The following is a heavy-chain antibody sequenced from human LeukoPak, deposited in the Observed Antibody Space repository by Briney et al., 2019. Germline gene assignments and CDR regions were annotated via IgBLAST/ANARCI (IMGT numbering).Heavy chain of an antibody. CDR3: TTGSWFDP. CDR1: GFTVTNAW. Sequence: GGSLRLSCAASGFTVTNAWMSWVRQAPGRGLEWVGRIKAKTGGGTTDYAAPVKGRFTISRDDSKNTLYLQMNSLKTDDTVVYYCTTGSWFDPWGQGTLVTVSS. V-gene: IGHV3-15*01. CDR2: IKAKTGGGTT. J-gene: IGHJ5*02.